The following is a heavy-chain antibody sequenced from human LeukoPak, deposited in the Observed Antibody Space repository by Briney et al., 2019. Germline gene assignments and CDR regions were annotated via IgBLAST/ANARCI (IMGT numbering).Heavy chain of an antibody. CDR1: GFPFSNYW. CDR3: ARGYYSSSRFDS. D-gene: IGHD6-13*01. J-gene: IGHJ4*02. V-gene: IGHV3-74*01. Sequence: PGGSLRLSCAASGFPFSNYWMHWVRQAPGKGLVWVSRVNSDGSTTNYADSVKGRFTIPRDSAENTLYMRMNSLRPEDTAVYYCARGYYSSSRFDSWGQGTLVTVSS. CDR2: VNSDGSTT.